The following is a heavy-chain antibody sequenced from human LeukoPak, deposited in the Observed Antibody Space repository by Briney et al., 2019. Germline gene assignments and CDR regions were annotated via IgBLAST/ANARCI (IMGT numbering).Heavy chain of an antibody. CDR3: ARDDPSGSYIDY. D-gene: IGHD1-26*01. Sequence: GGSLRLSCAASGFTFSSYAMSWVRQAPGKGLEWVSAISGSGGSTYYADSVKGRFTISRDISKNTLYLQMNSLRAEDTAVYYCARDDPSGSYIDYWGQGTLVTVSS. CDR2: ISGSGGST. CDR1: GFTFSSYA. J-gene: IGHJ4*02. V-gene: IGHV3-23*01.